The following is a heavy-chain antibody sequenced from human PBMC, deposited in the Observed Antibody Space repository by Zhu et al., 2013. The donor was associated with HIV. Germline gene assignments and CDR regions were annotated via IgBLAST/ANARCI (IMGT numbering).Heavy chain of an antibody. CDR1: GFTFSGYN. D-gene: IGHD3-16*01. CDR3: ARDDYEIIDY. V-gene: IGHV3-21*01. CDR2: ISSSSSYI. J-gene: IGHJ4*02. Sequence: EVQLVESGGGLVKPGGSLRLSCAASGFTFSGYNMNWVRQAPGKGLEWVSSISSSSSYIYYADSVKGRFTISRDNAKNSLYLQMNSLRAEDTAVYYCARDDYEIIDYWGQGTLVTVSS.